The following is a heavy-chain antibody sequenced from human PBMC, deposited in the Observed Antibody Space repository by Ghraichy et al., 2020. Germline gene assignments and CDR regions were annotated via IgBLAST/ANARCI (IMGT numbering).Heavy chain of an antibody. CDR3: ARLTGTTIDY. CDR1: GGSISSSSYY. J-gene: IGHJ4*02. V-gene: IGHV4-39*01. CDR2: IYYSGST. D-gene: IGHD1-7*01. Sequence: SQTLSLTCTVSGGSISSSSYYWGWIRQPPGKGLEWIGSIYYSGSTYYNPSLKSRVTISVDTSKNQFSLKLSSVTAADTAVYYCARLTGTTIDYWGQGTLATVSS.